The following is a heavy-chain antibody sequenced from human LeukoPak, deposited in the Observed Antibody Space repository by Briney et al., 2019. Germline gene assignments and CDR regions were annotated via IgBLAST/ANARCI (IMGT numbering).Heavy chain of an antibody. Sequence: PGGSLRLSCAASGFTFSSYAMHWVRQAPGKGPEWVAFIRYDGSNKYYADSVKGRFTISRDNSKNMLYLQMNSLRAEDTAVYYCAKPAAGYSSGWYDGPYHFDYWGQGTLVTVSS. J-gene: IGHJ4*02. CDR1: GFTFSSYA. CDR3: AKPAAGYSSGWYDGPYHFDY. CDR2: IRYDGSNK. D-gene: IGHD6-19*01. V-gene: IGHV3-30*02.